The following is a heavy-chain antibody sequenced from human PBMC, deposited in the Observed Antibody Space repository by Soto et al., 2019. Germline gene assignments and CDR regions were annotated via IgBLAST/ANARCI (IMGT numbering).Heavy chain of an antibody. V-gene: IGHV3-30*18. CDR1: GFTFSSYG. CDR2: ISYDGSNK. Sequence: GGSLSLSCAASGFTFSSYGMHWVRQAPGKGLEWVAVISYDGSNKYYADSVKGRFTISRDNSKNTLYLQMNSLRAEDTAVYYCAKLAVGHCSSTSCPGDDAFDIWGQGTMVTVSS. J-gene: IGHJ3*02. D-gene: IGHD2-2*01. CDR3: AKLAVGHCSSTSCPGDDAFDI.